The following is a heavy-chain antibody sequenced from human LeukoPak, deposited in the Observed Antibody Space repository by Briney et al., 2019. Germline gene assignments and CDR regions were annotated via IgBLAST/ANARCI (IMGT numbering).Heavy chain of an antibody. V-gene: IGHV3-30*19. Sequence: PGGSLRLSCAASGFTFNSYGMHWVRQAPDKGLEWVAVISQDGSIKAYADAVKGRFTISRDNSKNTVYLQMSSLTTEDTAVYDCARESGLATAFDMWGQGTMVAVSS. CDR2: ISQDGSIK. CDR3: ARESGLATAFDM. CDR1: GFTFNSYG. J-gene: IGHJ3*02. D-gene: IGHD1-26*01.